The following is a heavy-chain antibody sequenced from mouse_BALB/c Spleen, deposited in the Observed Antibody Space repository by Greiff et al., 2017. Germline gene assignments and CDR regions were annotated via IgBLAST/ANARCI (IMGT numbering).Heavy chain of an antibody. V-gene: IGHV3-8*02. CDR2: ISYSGST. CDR1: GYSITSGY. Sequence: EVQGVESGPGLVKPSQSLSLTCTVTGYSITSGYWNWIRKFPGNKLEYMGYISYSGSTYYNPSLKSRISITRDTSKNQYYLQLNSVTTEDTATYYCARCDPLYAMDYWGQGTSVTVSS. J-gene: IGHJ4*01. CDR3: ARCDPLYAMDY.